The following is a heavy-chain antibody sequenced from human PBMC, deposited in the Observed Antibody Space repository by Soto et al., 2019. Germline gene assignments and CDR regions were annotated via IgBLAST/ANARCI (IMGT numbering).Heavy chain of an antibody. Sequence: ASVKVSCKASEGTFSSYSITWVRQAPGQRLDWMGEIIPLLGTANYAQKFQGRVTITGDKSTNTIYMGLSSLRSDDTAVYYCARDPVDLFGYMDVWGQGTTVTVSS. CDR1: EGTFSSYS. V-gene: IGHV1-69*08. CDR2: IIPLLGTA. CDR3: ARDPVDLFGYMDV. J-gene: IGHJ6*02. D-gene: IGHD6-25*01.